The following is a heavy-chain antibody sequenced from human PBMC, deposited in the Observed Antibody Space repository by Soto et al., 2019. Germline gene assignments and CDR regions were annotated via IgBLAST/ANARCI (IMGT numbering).Heavy chain of an antibody. D-gene: IGHD5-12*01. CDR2: ISGSGGST. Sequence: EVQLLESGGGLVQPGGSLRLSCAASGFTFSSYAMSWVRQAPGKGLEWVSAISGSGGSTYYADSVKGRFTISRDNSNNTLYMQMNSLRAEDTAVYYCAKFSSKWIRGGSPWGQGTLVTVSS. V-gene: IGHV3-23*01. J-gene: IGHJ5*02. CDR1: GFTFSSYA. CDR3: AKFSSKWIRGGSP.